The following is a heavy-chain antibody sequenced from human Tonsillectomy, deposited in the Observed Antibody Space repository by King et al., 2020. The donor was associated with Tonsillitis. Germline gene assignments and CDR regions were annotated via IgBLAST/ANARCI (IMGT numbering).Heavy chain of an antibody. CDR3: ARVMDYGDRTVFDY. V-gene: IGHV1-69*01. CDR1: GGTFNSYA. J-gene: IGHJ4*02. D-gene: IGHD4-17*01. Sequence: QLVQSGAEVKKPGSSVKVSCKASGGTFNSYAISWVRQAPGQGLEWMGGIIPIFSTANYAQKFQGRVTITADESTSTAYMELSSLRSEDTAVYYCARVMDYGDRTVFDYWGQGTLVTVSS. CDR2: IIPIFSTA.